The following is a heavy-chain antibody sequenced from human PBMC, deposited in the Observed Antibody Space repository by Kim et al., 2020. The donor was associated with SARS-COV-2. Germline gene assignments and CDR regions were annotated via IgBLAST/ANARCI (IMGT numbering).Heavy chain of an antibody. CDR3: ARQGRYCSGGSCYRRIDY. V-gene: IGHV4-59*08. D-gene: IGHD2-15*01. Sequence: SETLSRTCTVSGGSISSYYWSWIRQPPGKGLEWIGYIYYSGSTNYNPSLKSRVTISVDTSKNQFSLKLSSVTAADTAVYYCARQGRYCSGGSCYRRIDYWGQGTLVTVSS. CDR2: IYYSGST. CDR1: GGSISSYY. J-gene: IGHJ4*02.